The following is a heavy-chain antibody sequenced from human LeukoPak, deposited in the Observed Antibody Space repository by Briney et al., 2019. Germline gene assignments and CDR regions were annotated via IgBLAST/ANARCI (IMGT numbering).Heavy chain of an antibody. Sequence: PGGSLRLSCAASGFTFSSYSMNWVRQAPGKGLEWVSYISSGGSTIYYAESVKGRFTISRDNAKNSLYLQMNSLRAEDTAVYYCASRSAYTYGKTGYFDYWGQGTLVTVSS. CDR2: ISSGGSTI. V-gene: IGHV3-48*04. CDR3: ASRSAYTYGKTGYFDY. CDR1: GFTFSSYS. J-gene: IGHJ4*02. D-gene: IGHD5-18*01.